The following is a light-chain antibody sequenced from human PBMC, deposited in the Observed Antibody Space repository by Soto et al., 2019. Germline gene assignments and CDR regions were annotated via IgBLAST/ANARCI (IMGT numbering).Light chain of an antibody. Sequence: DIQVTQSPSSLSASVGDRVTITCRASQSVSNYLNWYQQKPGKVPKLLIYGVSSLQSGVPSRFSGSGSGTDFTLTISSLQREDCATYYCQQGYSTPSFGQGTKLEIK. CDR2: GVS. J-gene: IGKJ2*01. CDR1: QSVSNY. V-gene: IGKV1-39*01. CDR3: QQGYSTPS.